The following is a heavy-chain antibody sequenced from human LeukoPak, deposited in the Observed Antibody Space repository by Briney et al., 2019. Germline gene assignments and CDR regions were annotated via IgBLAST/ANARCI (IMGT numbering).Heavy chain of an antibody. Sequence: ASMKVSCNASGYTFTSYDIVWVRQAPGQGLEWMGWISAFNGNTNNAQKVQGRVTMTTDTSTSTAYMELRSLTSDDTAMYYCARVYSSAFDHWGQGTLVTVTS. D-gene: IGHD3-10*01. CDR1: GYTFTSYD. CDR2: ISAFNGNT. J-gene: IGHJ4*02. CDR3: ARVYSSAFDH. V-gene: IGHV1-18*01.